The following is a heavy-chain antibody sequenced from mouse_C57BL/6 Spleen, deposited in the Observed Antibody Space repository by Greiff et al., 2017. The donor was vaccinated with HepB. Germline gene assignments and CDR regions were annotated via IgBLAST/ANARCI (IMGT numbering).Heavy chain of an antibody. CDR1: GFSLTSYG. Sequence: QVQLKQSGPGLVQPSQSLSITCTVSGFSLTSYGVHWVRQSPGKGLEWLGVIWRGGSTDYNAAFMSRLSITKDNSKSQVFFKMNSLQADDTAIYYCAKKDYGSSYGNYYAMDYWGQGTSVTVSS. J-gene: IGHJ4*01. D-gene: IGHD1-1*01. V-gene: IGHV2-5*01. CDR2: IWRGGST. CDR3: AKKDYGSSYGNYYAMDY.